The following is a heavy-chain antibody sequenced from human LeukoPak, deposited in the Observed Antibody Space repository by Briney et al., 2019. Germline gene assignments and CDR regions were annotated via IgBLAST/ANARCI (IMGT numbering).Heavy chain of an antibody. D-gene: IGHD3-22*01. Sequence: GGSLRLSCAASGFTFSSYAMSWVRQAPGKGLEWVSAISGSGGSTYYADSVKGRFTISRDNSKNTLYLQMNSLRAEDTAVYYCAKTITMIVVVTSFDYWDQGTLVTVSS. CDR1: GFTFSSYA. CDR3: AKTITMIVVVTSFDY. CDR2: ISGSGGST. J-gene: IGHJ4*02. V-gene: IGHV3-23*01.